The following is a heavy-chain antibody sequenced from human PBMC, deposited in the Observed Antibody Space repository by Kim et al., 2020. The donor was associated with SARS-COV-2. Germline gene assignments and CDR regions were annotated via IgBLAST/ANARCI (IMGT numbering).Heavy chain of an antibody. CDR3: ARDIYGDYAKQPNDY. CDR2: IIPILGIA. J-gene: IGHJ4*02. Sequence: SVKVSCKASGGTFSSYAISWVRQAPGQGLEWMGRIIPILGIASYAQKFQGRVTITADKSTSTAYMELSSLRSEDTAVYYCARDIYGDYAKQPNDYWGQGTLVTVSS. D-gene: IGHD4-17*01. CDR1: GGTFSSYA. V-gene: IGHV1-69*04.